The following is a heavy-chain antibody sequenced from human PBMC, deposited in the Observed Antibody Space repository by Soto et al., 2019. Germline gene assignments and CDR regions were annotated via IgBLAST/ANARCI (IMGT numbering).Heavy chain of an antibody. J-gene: IGHJ4*02. D-gene: IGHD4-4*01. CDR1: GGSVSSGAYY. CDR3: ARDRIGTNYRFDY. CDR2: IYYSGST. V-gene: IGHV4-31*03. Sequence: LSLTCTVSGGSVSSGAYYWTWIRQRPGKGLEWIGYIYYSGSTYYSPSLKSRVTISVDTSKNQFSLRLSSVTAADTAVYYCARDRIGTNYRFDYWGQGTLVTVSS.